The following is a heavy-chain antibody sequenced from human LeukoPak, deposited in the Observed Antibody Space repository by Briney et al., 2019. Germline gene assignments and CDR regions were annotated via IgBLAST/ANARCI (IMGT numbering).Heavy chain of an antibody. J-gene: IGHJ4*02. CDR3: ARENSGSYREFDY. Sequence: PSETLSLTCAVYGGSFSGYYWSWIRQPPGKGLEWIGEINHSGSTNYNPSLKSRVTISVDTSRNQFSLKLSSVTAADTAVFYCARENSGSYREFDYWGQGTLVTVSS. CDR2: INHSGST. D-gene: IGHD1-26*01. CDR1: GGSFSGYY. V-gene: IGHV4-34*01.